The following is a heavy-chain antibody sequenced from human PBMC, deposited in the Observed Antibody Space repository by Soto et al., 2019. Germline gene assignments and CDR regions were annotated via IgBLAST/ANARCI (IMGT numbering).Heavy chain of an antibody. J-gene: IGHJ4*02. CDR2: TGSGTGPG. D-gene: IGHD2-15*01. Sequence: APVKVSCKASGGSLSTNPISWVRQAPGQGLEWMGGTGSGTGPGNHAQKFQGRLTVTADKSTSTVYMELTNLSSEDTAVYYCARRDSGGFYRFFDSWGQGTLVTVSS. V-gene: IGHV1-69*06. CDR1: GGSLSTNP. CDR3: ARRDSGGFYRFFDS.